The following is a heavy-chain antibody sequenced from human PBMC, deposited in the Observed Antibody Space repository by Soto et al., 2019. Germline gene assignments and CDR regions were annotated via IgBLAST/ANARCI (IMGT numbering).Heavy chain of an antibody. D-gene: IGHD2-15*01. CDR1: GGYMSSYY. V-gene: IGHV4-59*01. CDR3: ARADPDASVGD. CDR2: ISYSGST. J-gene: IGHJ4*02. Sequence: PSATQSLTCPVSGGYMSSYYCTWIRPSPGRGLEWIGYISYSGSTYYNPSLKSRVTISADTSKNQFSLRMNSMIAAVTAVYYCARADPDASVGDWGPGTLVAVS.